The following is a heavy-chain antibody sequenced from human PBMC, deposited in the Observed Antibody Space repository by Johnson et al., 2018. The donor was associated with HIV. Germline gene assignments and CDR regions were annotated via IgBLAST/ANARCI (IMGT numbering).Heavy chain of an antibody. V-gene: IGHV3-30*18. J-gene: IGHJ3*02. CDR1: GFTFSSYG. Sequence: QVQLVESGGGVVQPGRSLRLSCAASGFTFSSYGMHLVRQAPGKGLEWVAVISYDGSNKYYADSVKGRFTISRDNSKNTLYLQMNSLRAEDTAVYYCAKEHIGSFHDAFDIWGQGTMVTVSS. D-gene: IGHD1-26*01. CDR2: ISYDGSNK. CDR3: AKEHIGSFHDAFDI.